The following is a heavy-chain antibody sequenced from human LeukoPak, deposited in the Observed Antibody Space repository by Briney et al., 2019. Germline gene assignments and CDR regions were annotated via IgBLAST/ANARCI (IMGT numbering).Heavy chain of an antibody. CDR1: GYTLTELS. Sequence: EASVKVSCKVSGYTLTELSMHWVRQAPGQGLEWMGGIIPIFGTANYAQKFQGRVTITADESTSTAYMELSSLRSEDTAVYYCARGWDILTGYSPLYFDYWGQGTLVTVSS. CDR3: ARGWDILTGYSPLYFDY. J-gene: IGHJ4*02. V-gene: IGHV1-69*13. CDR2: IIPIFGTA. D-gene: IGHD3-9*01.